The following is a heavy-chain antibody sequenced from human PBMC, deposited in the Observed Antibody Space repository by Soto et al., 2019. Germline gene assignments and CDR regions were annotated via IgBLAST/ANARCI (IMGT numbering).Heavy chain of an antibody. J-gene: IGHJ3*02. CDR2: MNPNSANT. CDR3: ARERSSGAFDI. V-gene: IGHV1-8*01. Sequence: QVQLVQSGAEVKKPGASVKVSCKTSGYTFTSYDINWVRQATGQGLEWMGWMNPNSANTAYAQKLEGRITMSRNTSIIPAYTELSSLSCEDTAVYYCARERSSGAFDIWGQGTMVTVSS. CDR1: GYTFTSYD. D-gene: IGHD1-26*01.